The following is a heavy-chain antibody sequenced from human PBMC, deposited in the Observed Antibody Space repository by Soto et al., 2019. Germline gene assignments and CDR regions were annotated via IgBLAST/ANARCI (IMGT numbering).Heavy chain of an antibody. V-gene: IGHV4-30-2*02. CDR2: IYHSGST. D-gene: IGHD7-27*01. J-gene: IGHJ4*02. Sequence: SXTLALTCAVSGGSISSGGYSWSWSRQPPGKGLEWIGYIYHSGSTYYNPSLKSRVTMTRDTSKSTAFMELSSLTSEDTAVYYCARGPRNWGVDYWGQGTLVTVSS. CDR1: GGSISSGGYS. CDR3: ARGPRNWGVDY.